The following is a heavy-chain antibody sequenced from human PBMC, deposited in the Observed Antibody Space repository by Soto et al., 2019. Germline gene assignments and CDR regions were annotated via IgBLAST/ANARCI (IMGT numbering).Heavy chain of an antibody. D-gene: IGHD3-16*02. CDR2: INPNSGNT. J-gene: IGHJ4*02. CDR3: ARSHLHLTNVWGSYRHPPSYFDV. V-gene: IGHV1-8*01. CDR1: GYGFATHD. Sequence: QVQLVQSGADLKSPGASVKVSCQASGYGFATHDITWVRQTPAQGLEWMGVINPNSGNTAYGQKFQGRVTMTSNTFMGTSSLELSSLTPDDPGIYYCARSHLHLTNVWGSYRHPPSYFDVWGQGTLVTVPS.